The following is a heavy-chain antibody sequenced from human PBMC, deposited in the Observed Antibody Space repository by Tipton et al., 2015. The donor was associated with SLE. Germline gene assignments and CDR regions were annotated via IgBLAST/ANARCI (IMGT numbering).Heavy chain of an antibody. Sequence: TLSLTCIVSGDSISSTSYYWGWIRQPPGKGLEWVGTVYYTGNTFYNPSLKSRVTISVDTSKNQFSLKLSSVTAADTAVYYCARDECRYDATGYHLLGHFDFWGQGTLVTVSS. J-gene: IGHJ4*02. CDR3: ARDECRYDATGYHLLGHFDF. CDR2: VYYTGNT. V-gene: IGHV4-39*07. D-gene: IGHD3-22*01. CDR1: GDSISSTSYY.